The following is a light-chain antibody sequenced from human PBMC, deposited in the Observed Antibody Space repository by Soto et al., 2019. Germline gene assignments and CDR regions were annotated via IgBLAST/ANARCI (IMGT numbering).Light chain of an antibody. V-gene: IGKV3-11*01. Sequence: EFVLTQSPATLSLSPGERATLSCRASQSVSSHLAWYQQKPGQAPRLLIYDASNRATGIPARFSGSGSGTDFTLTISSLEPEDFAVYYCQQRSNWPPYTFGQGTKLDIK. J-gene: IGKJ2*01. CDR2: DAS. CDR3: QQRSNWPPYT. CDR1: QSVSSH.